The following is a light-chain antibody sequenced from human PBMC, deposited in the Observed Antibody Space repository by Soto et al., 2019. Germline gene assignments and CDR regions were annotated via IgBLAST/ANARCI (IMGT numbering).Light chain of an antibody. CDR3: QQYFTSPLP. CDR1: QSVSSNY. V-gene: IGKV3-20*01. J-gene: IGKJ4*01. Sequence: EVVLTQSPGTLSLSPGESATLSCRASQSVSSNYLAWYQQKPGQAPRLLIYGVSTRATGIPDSFSGSGSGTDFSLTISRLEPEDFALYYCQQYFTSPLPFGGGTKVEIK. CDR2: GVS.